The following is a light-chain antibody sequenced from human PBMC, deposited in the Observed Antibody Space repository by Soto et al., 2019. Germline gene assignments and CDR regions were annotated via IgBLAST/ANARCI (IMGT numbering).Light chain of an antibody. Sequence: EIVMTQSPATLSVSPGERATLSCRASQSVSSNLAWYQQKPGQAPRLLIYGASTRATRIPARFSGSGSGTECPLTISSLQSEDFAVYYCQQYNNWPPLTFGQGTRLEIK. CDR2: GAS. CDR1: QSVSSN. CDR3: QQYNNWPPLT. J-gene: IGKJ5*01. V-gene: IGKV3-15*01.